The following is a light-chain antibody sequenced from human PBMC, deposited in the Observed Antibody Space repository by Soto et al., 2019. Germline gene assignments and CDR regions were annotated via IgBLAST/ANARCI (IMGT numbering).Light chain of an antibody. CDR2: GAS. CDR3: QQYGSAPLT. Sequence: EIVLTQSPGTLYLSPGERATLSCRASQSVSSSYLAWYQQKPGQAPRLLIYGASTRATGIPDRFSGSGSGTDFTFTISRLESEDFAVYFCQQYGSAPLTFGGGTKVEIK. J-gene: IGKJ4*01. CDR1: QSVSSSY. V-gene: IGKV3-20*01.